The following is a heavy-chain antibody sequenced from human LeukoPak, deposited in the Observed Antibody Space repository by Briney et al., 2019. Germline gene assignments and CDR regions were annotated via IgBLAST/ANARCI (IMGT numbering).Heavy chain of an antibody. CDR3: ARDSGSYNYYYYYGMDV. CDR1: GFTFSSYW. V-gene: IGHV3-7*01. Sequence: AGGSLRLSCAASGFTFSSYWMSWVRQAPGKGLEWVANIKQDGSEKYYVDSVKGRFTISRDNAKNSLYLQMNSLRAEDTAVYYCARDSGSYNYYYYYGMDVWGQGTTVTVSS. CDR2: IKQDGSEK. J-gene: IGHJ6*02. D-gene: IGHD1-26*01.